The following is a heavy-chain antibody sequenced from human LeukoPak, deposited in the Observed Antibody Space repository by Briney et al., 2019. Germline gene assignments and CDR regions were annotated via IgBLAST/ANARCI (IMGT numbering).Heavy chain of an antibody. J-gene: IGHJ6*02. Sequence: GGSLRLSCAASGFTFTDYWMHWVRQAPGKGLVWVSRSNSDESSTSYADSVKGRFTISRDNAKKTVYLQMNSPRVEDTAIYYCTRHYGTGFYGMDVWGQGTTVTVSS. V-gene: IGHV3-74*01. CDR2: SNSDESST. CDR1: GFTFTDYW. CDR3: TRHYGTGFYGMDV. D-gene: IGHD3-10*01.